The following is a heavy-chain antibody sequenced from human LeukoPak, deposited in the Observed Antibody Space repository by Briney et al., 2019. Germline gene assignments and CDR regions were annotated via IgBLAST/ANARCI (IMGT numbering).Heavy chain of an antibody. CDR1: GYIFTSYW. D-gene: IGHD6-13*01. CDR3: ASQRRRAGSSSDY. J-gene: IGHJ4*02. CDR2: IDPSDSYT. Sequence: GESLKISCKGSGYIFTSYWISWVRQMPGKGLEWMGRIDPSDSYTNYSPSFQGHVTISADKSISTAYLQWSSLKASDTAMYYCASQRRRAGSSSDYWGQGTLVTVSS. V-gene: IGHV5-10-1*01.